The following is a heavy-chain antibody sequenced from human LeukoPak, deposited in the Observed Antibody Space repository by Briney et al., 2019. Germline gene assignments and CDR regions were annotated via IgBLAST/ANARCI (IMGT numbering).Heavy chain of an antibody. CDR2: INPSGGST. Sequence: ASVKVSCKASGYTFTNSNMHWVRQAPGQGLEWMGIINPSGGSTSYAQKFQGRVTITADKSTSTAYMELSSLRSEDTAVYYCARETHDYSGVTFDYWGQGTLVTVSS. D-gene: IGHD4-11*01. V-gene: IGHV1-46*01. CDR1: GYTFTNSN. CDR3: ARETHDYSGVTFDY. J-gene: IGHJ4*02.